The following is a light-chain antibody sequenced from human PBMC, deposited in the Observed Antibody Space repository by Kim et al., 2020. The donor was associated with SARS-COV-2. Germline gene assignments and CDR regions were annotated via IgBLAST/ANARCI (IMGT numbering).Light chain of an antibody. CDR3: QSYDSSLNSYV. CDR2: GHT. V-gene: IGLV1-40*01. CDR1: FSNIGAGYD. Sequence: QRVTIACPRTFSNIGAGYDVHWYQQVPGAAPRLLIYGHTNRPSGVPDRFSGSKSDTSACLAITGLQPEDEADYYGQSYDSSLNSYVFGTGTKVTVL. J-gene: IGLJ1*01.